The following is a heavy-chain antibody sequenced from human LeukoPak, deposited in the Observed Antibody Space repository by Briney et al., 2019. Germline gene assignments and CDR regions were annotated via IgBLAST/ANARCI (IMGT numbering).Heavy chain of an antibody. CDR2: INPSGGTT. J-gene: IGHJ6*02. CDR1: GFTFSSYA. Sequence: SGGSLRLSCAASGFTFSSYAMHWVRQAPGQGLEWMGTINPSGGTTSYAQKFQGRVTMTRDASTSTVNMELSSLRPEDTAVYYCARDLQTTVLGVVTRGYGMDVWGRGTTVTVSS. D-gene: IGHD3-3*01. CDR3: ARDLQTTVLGVVTRGYGMDV. V-gene: IGHV1-46*01.